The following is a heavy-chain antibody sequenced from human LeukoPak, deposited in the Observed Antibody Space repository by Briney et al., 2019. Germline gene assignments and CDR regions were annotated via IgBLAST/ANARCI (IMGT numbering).Heavy chain of an antibody. D-gene: IGHD5-18*01. CDR2: IYYSGST. V-gene: IGHV4-39*07. J-gene: IGHJ4*02. Sequence: TSETLSLTCTVSGGSISSSSYYWGWIRQPPGKGLEWIGSIYYSGSTYYNPSLKSRVTISVDTSKNQFSLKLSSVTAADTAVYYCARDEGSYGFGDFDYWGQGTLVTVSS. CDR1: GGSISSSSYY. CDR3: ARDEGSYGFGDFDY.